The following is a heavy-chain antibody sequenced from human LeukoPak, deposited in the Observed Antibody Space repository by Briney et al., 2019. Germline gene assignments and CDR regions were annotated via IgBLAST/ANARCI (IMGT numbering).Heavy chain of an antibody. V-gene: IGHV3-33*06. CDR3: AKDAQRGFDYSNSLEN. Sequence: GGSLRLSCAASGFTYSHYGMHWVRQAPGKGLEWVAVIWSDATEKYYGDAAKGRFTISRDNSRNTLYLQMNSLRAEDTAVYYCAKDAQRGFDYSNSLENWGQGTLVTVSS. CDR1: GFTYSHYG. D-gene: IGHD4-11*01. J-gene: IGHJ4*02. CDR2: IWSDATEK.